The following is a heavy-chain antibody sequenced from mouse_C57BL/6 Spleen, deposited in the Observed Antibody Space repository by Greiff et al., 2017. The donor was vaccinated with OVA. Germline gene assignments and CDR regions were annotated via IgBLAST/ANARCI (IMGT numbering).Heavy chain of an antibody. V-gene: IGHV1-15*01. D-gene: IGHD1-1*01. J-gene: IGHJ1*03. CDR2: IDPETGGT. Sequence: VQLQQSEAELVRPGASVTLSCKASGYTFTDYEMHWVKQTPVHGLEWIGAIDPETGGTAYNQKFKGKAILTADKSSSTAYMELRSLTSEDSAVYYCTREGTTVVATNFDVWGTGTTVTVSS. CDR3: TREGTTVVATNFDV. CDR1: GYTFTDYE.